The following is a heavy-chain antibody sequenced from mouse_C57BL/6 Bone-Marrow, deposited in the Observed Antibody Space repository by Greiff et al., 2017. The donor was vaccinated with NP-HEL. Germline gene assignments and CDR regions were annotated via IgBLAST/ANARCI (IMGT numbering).Heavy chain of an antibody. CDR3: ALTAYYFDY. D-gene: IGHD2-13*01. CDR1: GYTFTSYW. Sequence: QVQLQQPGAELVKPGASVKLSCKASGYTFTSYWMQWVKQRPGQGLEWIGEIDPSDSYTNYNQKFKGKATLTVDTSSSTAYMQLSSLTSEDSAVYYCALTAYYFDYGGQGTTLTVSS. V-gene: IGHV1-50*01. CDR2: IDPSDSYT. J-gene: IGHJ2*01.